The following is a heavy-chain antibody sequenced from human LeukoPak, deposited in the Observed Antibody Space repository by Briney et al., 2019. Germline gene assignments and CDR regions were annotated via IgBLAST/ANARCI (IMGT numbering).Heavy chain of an antibody. V-gene: IGHV3-20*04. D-gene: IGHD2-8*01. CDR1: GFTFDDYG. CDR3: ARDQIYCTNGVCYFDY. Sequence: GGSLRLSCAASGFTFDDYGMSWVRQAPGKGLEWVSGINWNGGSTGYADSVKGRFTISRDNAKNSLYLQMNSLRAEDTALYYCARDQIYCTNGVCYFDYWGQGTLVTVSS. CDR2: INWNGGST. J-gene: IGHJ4*02.